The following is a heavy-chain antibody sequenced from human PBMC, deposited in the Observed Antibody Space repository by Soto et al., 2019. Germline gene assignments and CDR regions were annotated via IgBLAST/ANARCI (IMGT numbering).Heavy chain of an antibody. CDR3: ASLAAAGREFDY. CDR1: GYTFTSYY. Sequence: ASVKVSCKASGYTFTSYYMHWVRQAPGQGLEWMGIINPSGGSTSYAQKFQGRVTMTRDTSTSTVYMELSSLRSEDTAVYYRASLAAAGREFDYWGQGTLVTVSS. CDR2: INPSGGST. D-gene: IGHD6-13*01. J-gene: IGHJ4*02. V-gene: IGHV1-46*01.